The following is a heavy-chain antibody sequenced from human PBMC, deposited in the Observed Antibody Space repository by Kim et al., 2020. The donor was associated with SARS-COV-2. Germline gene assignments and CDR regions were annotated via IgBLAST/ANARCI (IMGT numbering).Heavy chain of an antibody. CDR2: ISGDGGST. D-gene: IGHD5-18*01. V-gene: IGHV3-43*02. CDR3: AKDISRYSYGWYYYDMDV. J-gene: IGHJ6*01. Sequence: GGSLRLSCAASGFTFDDYAMHWVRQAPGKGLEWVSLISGDGGSTYYADSVKGRFTISRDNSKNSLYLQINSVRTEDTALYYCAKDISRYSYGWYYYDMDVWGQKTTVAVSS. CDR1: GFTFDDYA.